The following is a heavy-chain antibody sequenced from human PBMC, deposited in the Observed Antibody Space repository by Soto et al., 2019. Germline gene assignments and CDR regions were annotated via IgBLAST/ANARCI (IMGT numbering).Heavy chain of an antibody. J-gene: IGHJ4*02. CDR3: ARDSNRWSFDY. D-gene: IGHD2-2*01. CDR2: IYPSGGST. CDR1: GYTFANYH. Sequence: GASVKVSCKASGYTFANYHMHWVRQAPGQGLEWMGIIYPSGGSTTYAQRFQGRVTMTRDTSTSIVYIELSSLRSEDTAVYYCARDSNRWSFDYWGQGTLVTVSS. V-gene: IGHV1-46*03.